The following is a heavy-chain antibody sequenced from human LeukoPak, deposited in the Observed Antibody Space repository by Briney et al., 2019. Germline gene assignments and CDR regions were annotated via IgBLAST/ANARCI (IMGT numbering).Heavy chain of an antibody. D-gene: IGHD3-10*01. CDR1: GFTFSNYG. Sequence: GRSLRLSCAAPGFTFSNYGMHWVRQAQGKGLEWVAVISYDGSNKYYAESVKGRFTISRDNSKNTLYLQMNSLRAEDTAVYYCAKGLWVIRGVIGDAFDIWGQGTMVTVSS. V-gene: IGHV3-30*18. J-gene: IGHJ3*02. CDR2: ISYDGSNK. CDR3: AKGLWVIRGVIGDAFDI.